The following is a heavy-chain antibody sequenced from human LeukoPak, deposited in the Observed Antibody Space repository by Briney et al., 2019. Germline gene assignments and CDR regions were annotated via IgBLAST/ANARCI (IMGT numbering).Heavy chain of an antibody. CDR3: ARDCSSTRYNWFDP. Sequence: PGGSLRLSCAASGFTFSSYSMIWVRQAPGKGLEWVSSISSSSSYIYYVDSVKGRFTISRDNAKNSLYLQMNSLRAEDTAVYYCARDCSSTRYNWFDPWGQGTLVTVSS. CDR2: ISSSSSYI. CDR1: GFTFSSYS. V-gene: IGHV3-21*01. J-gene: IGHJ5*02. D-gene: IGHD2-2*01.